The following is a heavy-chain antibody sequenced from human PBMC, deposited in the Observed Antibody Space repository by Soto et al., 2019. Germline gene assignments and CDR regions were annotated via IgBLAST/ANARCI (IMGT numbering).Heavy chain of an antibody. CDR1: GYSFTSYW. Sequence: PGESLKISCKGSGYSFTSYWISWVRQMPGKGLEWMGRIDPSDSYTNYSPSFQGHVTISADKSISTAYLQWSSLKASDTAMYYCASLSVLRFLEWYPKFDPWGQGXLVTVYS. V-gene: IGHV5-10-1*01. D-gene: IGHD3-3*01. CDR3: ASLSVLRFLEWYPKFDP. J-gene: IGHJ5*02. CDR2: IDPSDSYT.